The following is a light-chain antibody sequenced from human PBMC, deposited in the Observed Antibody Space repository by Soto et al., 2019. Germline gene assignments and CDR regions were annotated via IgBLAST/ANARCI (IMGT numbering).Light chain of an antibody. CDR3: QQYGSSPLT. Sequence: EIVLTQTPGTRSLSPGERATLSCRASQSVSSSYLAWYQQKPGQAPRLLIYGASSRATGIPDRFSGSGSGTDFTLTISRLEPEDFAVYYCQQYGSSPLTFGQGTRLEIK. J-gene: IGKJ5*01. CDR1: QSVSSSY. V-gene: IGKV3-20*01. CDR2: GAS.